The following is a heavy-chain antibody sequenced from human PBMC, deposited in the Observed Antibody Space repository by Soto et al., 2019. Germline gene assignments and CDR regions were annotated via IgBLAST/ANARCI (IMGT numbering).Heavy chain of an antibody. CDR3: ARERSAAGTGWFDP. V-gene: IGHV1-8*01. CDR2: MNPNSGNT. Sequence: QVQLVQSGAEVKKPGASVKVSCKASGDTFTSYDINWVRQATGQGLEWMGWMNPNSGNTGYAQKFQGRVTMTRNTSMSTAYMELSSLRSEETAVYCCARERSAAGTGWFDPWCQGTLVTVSS. D-gene: IGHD6-13*01. J-gene: IGHJ5*02. CDR1: GDTFTSYD.